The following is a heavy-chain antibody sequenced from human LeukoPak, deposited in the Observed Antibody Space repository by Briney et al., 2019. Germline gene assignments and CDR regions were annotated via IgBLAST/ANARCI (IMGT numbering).Heavy chain of an antibody. D-gene: IGHD3-22*01. Sequence: GSLRLSCAASGFTFSNFWMSWVRQAPGKGLEWVANIKYDGSEKHYVDSVKGRFTISRDNAKNSLYLQMNSLRAEDTAVYYCARGSTYYDSSGQVPFDYWGQGTLVTVSS. CDR2: IKYDGSEK. J-gene: IGHJ4*02. CDR3: ARGSTYYDSSGQVPFDY. CDR1: GFTFSNFW. V-gene: IGHV3-7*01.